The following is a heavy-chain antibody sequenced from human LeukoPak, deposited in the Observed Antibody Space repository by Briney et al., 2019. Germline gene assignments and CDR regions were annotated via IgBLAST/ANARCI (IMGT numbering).Heavy chain of an antibody. J-gene: IGHJ6*02. D-gene: IGHD4-17*01. CDR3: ARGATVTTSFYYYYGMDV. CDR2: INPNSGGT. Sequence: GASVKVSCKASGYTFTGYYMHWVRQAPGQGLEWMGWINPNSGGTNYAQKFQGRVTMTRDTSISTAYMELSRLRSDDTAVYYCARGATVTTSFYYYYGMDVWGQGTTVTVSS. CDR1: GYTFTGYY. V-gene: IGHV1-2*02.